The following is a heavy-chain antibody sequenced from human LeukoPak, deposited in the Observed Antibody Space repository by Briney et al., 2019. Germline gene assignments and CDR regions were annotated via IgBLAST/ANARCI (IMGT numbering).Heavy chain of an antibody. J-gene: IGHJ4*02. Sequence: GGSLRLSCAASGFTFSSYGMHWVRQAPGKGLEWVAFIRYDGSNKYYADSVKGRFTISRDNSKNTPYLQMNSLRAEDTAVYYCAKDLTYRAPIVVVPYFDYWGQGTLVTVSS. CDR2: IRYDGSNK. CDR3: AKDLTYRAPIVVVPYFDY. V-gene: IGHV3-30*02. CDR1: GFTFSSYG. D-gene: IGHD3-22*01.